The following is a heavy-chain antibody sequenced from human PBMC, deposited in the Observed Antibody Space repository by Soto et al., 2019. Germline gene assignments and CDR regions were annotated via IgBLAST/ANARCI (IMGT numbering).Heavy chain of an antibody. CDR1: GFTFSSYA. J-gene: IGHJ4*02. V-gene: IGHV3-23*01. Sequence: EVQLLESGGGLVQPGGSLRLSCAASGFTFSSYAMSWVRQAPWKGLEWVSVISGSGGSTYYADSVKGRFTISRDNSKNTLYLQMNSLRAEHMAVYYCAKLAAGTSFDYWGQGTLVTVSS. CDR2: ISGSGGST. CDR3: AKLAAGTSFDY. D-gene: IGHD6-13*01.